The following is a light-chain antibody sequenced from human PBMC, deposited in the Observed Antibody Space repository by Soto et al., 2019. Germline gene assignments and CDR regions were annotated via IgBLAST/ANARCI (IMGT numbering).Light chain of an antibody. CDR1: QSVSRY. V-gene: IGKV3-11*01. CDR3: QQRSTWPLT. CDR2: DAS. J-gene: IGKJ4*01. Sequence: EIVLTQSPATLSLSPGERATLSCRASQSVSRYLAWYQQKPGQAPRLLIHDASNRATGIPARFSGSGSGTDFTRTISSLEPEDFAVYYCQQRSTWPLTFGGGTKVEIK.